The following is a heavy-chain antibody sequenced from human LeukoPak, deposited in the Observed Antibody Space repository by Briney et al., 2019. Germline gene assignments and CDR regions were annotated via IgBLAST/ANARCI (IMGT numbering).Heavy chain of an antibody. CDR1: GFTFSSYA. V-gene: IGHV3-30*04. J-gene: IGHJ5*02. D-gene: IGHD6-19*01. CDR3: ARDLGSGWNWFDP. CDR2: ISHDGTNK. Sequence: AGGSLRLSCAASGFTFSSYAMHWVRQAPGKGLDWMAVISHDGTNKYYADSVKGRFTISRDNSKNTLYLQLNSLRTEDTAVYYCARDLGSGWNWFDPWGQGILVAVSS.